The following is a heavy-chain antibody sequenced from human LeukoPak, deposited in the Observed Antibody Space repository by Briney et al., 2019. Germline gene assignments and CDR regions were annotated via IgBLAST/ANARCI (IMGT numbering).Heavy chain of an antibody. CDR3: ASGPHLQYYFDY. Sequence: GGSLRLSCAASGFTFSSYGMHWVRQAPGKGLEWVAVIWYDGSNKYYADSVKGRFTISRDNSKNTLYLQMNSLRAEDTAVYYCASGPHLQYYFDYWGQGTLVTVSS. V-gene: IGHV3-33*01. CDR2: IWYDGSNK. CDR1: GFTFSSYG. D-gene: IGHD5-24*01. J-gene: IGHJ4*02.